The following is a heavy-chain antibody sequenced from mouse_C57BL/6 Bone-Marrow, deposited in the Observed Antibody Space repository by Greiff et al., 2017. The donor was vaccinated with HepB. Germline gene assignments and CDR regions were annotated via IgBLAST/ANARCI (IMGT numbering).Heavy chain of an antibody. D-gene: IGHD2-3*01. CDR2: INYDGSST. CDR1: GFTFSDYY. J-gene: IGHJ2*01. V-gene: IGHV5-16*01. Sequence: DVKLVESEGGLVQPGSSMKLSCTASGFTFSDYYMAWVRQVPEKGLEWVANINYDGSSTYYLDSLKSRFIISRDNAKNILYLQMSSLKSEDTATYYCARDRGLLYYFDYWGQGTTLTVSS. CDR3: ARDRGLLYYFDY.